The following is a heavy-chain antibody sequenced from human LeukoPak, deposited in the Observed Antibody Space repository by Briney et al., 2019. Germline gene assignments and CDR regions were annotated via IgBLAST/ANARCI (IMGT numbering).Heavy chain of an antibody. J-gene: IGHJ4*02. CDR1: GGSIRXXXXX. Sequence: SETLSLTXTVSGGSIRXXXXXXXWIXXPXXXXXXWXGSVYYSGSTYYNPSLKSRVTISXDTSKNQFSLKLNSVTAADTAVYYCARHSLAGFGELLWGQGTLVTVSS. CDR3: ARHSLAGFGELL. CDR2: VYYSGST. D-gene: IGHD3-10*01. V-gene: IGHV4-39*01.